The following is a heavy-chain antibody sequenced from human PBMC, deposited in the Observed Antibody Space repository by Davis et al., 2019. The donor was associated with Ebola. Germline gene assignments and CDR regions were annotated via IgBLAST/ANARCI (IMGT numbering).Heavy chain of an antibody. CDR2: INHSGST. CDR3: ARGLSNSQVDY. J-gene: IGHJ4*02. D-gene: IGHD4-23*01. CDR1: GGSFSGYY. Sequence: GSLRLSCALYGGSFSGYYWSWIRQPPGKGLEWIGEINHSGSTNYNPSLKSRVTISVDTSKNQFSLKLSSVTAADTAVYYCARGLSNSQVDYWGQGTLVTVSS. V-gene: IGHV4-34*01.